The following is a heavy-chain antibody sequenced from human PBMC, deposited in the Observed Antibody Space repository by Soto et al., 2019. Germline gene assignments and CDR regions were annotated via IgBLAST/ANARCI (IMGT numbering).Heavy chain of an antibody. Sequence: ETLSLTCAVSGDSISGSQWWSWVRLPPGKGLEWVGRIKSKTGGGTTDIAAPVKGRFTISRDDSKNTLYLQTKRLRTEDTAIFYFTAPGGISSSWDLDYWAKGTLVTVS. CDR3: TAPGGISSSWDLDY. J-gene: IGHJ4*01. CDR1: GDSISGSQW. D-gene: IGHD6-13*01. CDR2: IKSKTGGGTT. V-gene: IGHV3-15*01.